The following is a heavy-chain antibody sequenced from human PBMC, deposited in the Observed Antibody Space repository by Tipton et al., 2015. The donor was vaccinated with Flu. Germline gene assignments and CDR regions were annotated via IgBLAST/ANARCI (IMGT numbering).Heavy chain of an antibody. V-gene: IGHV4-38-2*01. Sequence: TLSLTCSVSGYSIRSAYYWGWVRRPPGKGLEWIGTIYHSGTTYYNPSLRSRVTILRDKSKNQFSLKLSFVAATDTAVYYCARRDYSNYVSVPKNWFDSWGQGTLVTVSS. CDR1: GYSIRSAYY. J-gene: IGHJ5*01. CDR3: ARRDYSNYVSVPKNWFDS. D-gene: IGHD4-11*01. CDR2: IYHSGTT.